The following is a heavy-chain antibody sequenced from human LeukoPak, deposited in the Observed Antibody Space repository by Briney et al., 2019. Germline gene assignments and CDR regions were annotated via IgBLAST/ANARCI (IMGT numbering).Heavy chain of an antibody. V-gene: IGHV4-59*01. CDR3: ARGVSGGSLISFDY. Sequence: SETLSLTCTVSGGSISSYYWSWIRQPPGKGLEWIGYIYYSGSTNYNPSLKGRVTISVDTSKNQFSLKLSSVTAADTAVYYCARGVSGGSLISFDYWGQGTLVTVSS. D-gene: IGHD2-15*01. CDR1: GGSISSYY. CDR2: IYYSGST. J-gene: IGHJ4*02.